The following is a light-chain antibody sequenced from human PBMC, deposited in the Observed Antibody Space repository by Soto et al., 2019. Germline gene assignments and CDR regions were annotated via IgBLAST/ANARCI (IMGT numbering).Light chain of an antibody. CDR3: QQYGSSPRT. CDR2: GAS. Sequence: EIMLTQSPGTLSLSPGERATPSCRASQSVSSSYLAWYQLKLGQAPRLLIYGASSRATGIPDRFSGSGSGTDFTLTISRLEPEDFAVYYCQQYGSSPRTFGQGTKVENK. J-gene: IGKJ1*01. CDR1: QSVSSSY. V-gene: IGKV3-20*01.